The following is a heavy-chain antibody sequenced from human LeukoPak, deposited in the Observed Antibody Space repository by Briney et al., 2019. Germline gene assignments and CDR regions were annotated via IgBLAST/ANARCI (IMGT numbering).Heavy chain of an antibody. CDR2: IIGPGGDT. J-gene: IGHJ4*02. CDR1: GFTFSSYA. V-gene: IGHV3-23*01. D-gene: IGHD1-1*01. CDR3: AKAAAERCASIKCYPFDS. Sequence: GGSLRLSCAASGFTFSSYAMNWVRQAPGKGLEWVASIIGPGGDTYHAGSVRGRFTISRDNSKNTLYLQMSHLRVEDTALYYCAKAAAERCASIKCYPFDSWGQGTLVAVSS.